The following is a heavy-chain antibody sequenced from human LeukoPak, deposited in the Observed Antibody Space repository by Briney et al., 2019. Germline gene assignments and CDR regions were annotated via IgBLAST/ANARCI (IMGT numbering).Heavy chain of an antibody. V-gene: IGHV3-48*03. J-gene: IGHJ4*02. Sequence: GGSLRLSCTAAGFPFSNHPMNWVRLAPGKGQGWLSHVSSDGNAESHADAPRGRFALSRDNAKNSLFLLISDLRVEDTAVYYCARDTVNGPFVTSLDLWGQGALVTVSS. CDR1: GFPFSNHP. CDR2: VSSDGNAE. CDR3: ARDTVNGPFVTSLDL. D-gene: IGHD2-8*01.